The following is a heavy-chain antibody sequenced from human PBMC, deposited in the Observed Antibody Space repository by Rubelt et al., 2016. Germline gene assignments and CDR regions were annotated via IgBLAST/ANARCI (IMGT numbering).Heavy chain of an antibody. D-gene: IGHD3-10*01. V-gene: IGHV3-11*06. CDR3: ARLAYYYGSGSSYNLDY. Sequence: DCLKGRVTISRDNAKKSLYLQMNSLRAEDTAVYYCARLAYYYGSGSSYNLDYWGQGTLVTVSS. J-gene: IGHJ4*02.